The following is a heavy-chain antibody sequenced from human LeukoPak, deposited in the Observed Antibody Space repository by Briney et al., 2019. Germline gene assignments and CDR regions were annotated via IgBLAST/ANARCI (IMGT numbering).Heavy chain of an antibody. V-gene: IGHV4-34*11. CDR3: ARGDRYWYFDL. J-gene: IGHJ2*01. D-gene: IGHD2-21*01. CDR2: MYYSGTT. CDR1: GGSFSGYY. Sequence: SETLSLTCAVYGGSFSGYYWSWIRQTPGKGLEWIAYMYYSGTTIDNPSFKSRVTISVDTSKNQFSLRLSSVTAADTARYFCARGDRYWYFDLWGRGTLVTVSS.